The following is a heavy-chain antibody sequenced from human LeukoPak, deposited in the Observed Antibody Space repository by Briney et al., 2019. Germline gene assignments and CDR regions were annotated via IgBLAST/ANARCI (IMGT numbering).Heavy chain of an antibody. CDR3: ARGRKDSLYYYGSGSYYRAPWFDP. CDR2: INHSGST. D-gene: IGHD3-10*01. J-gene: IGHJ5*02. CDR1: GGSFSGYY. Sequence: SETLSLTCAVYGGSFSGYYWSWIRQPPGKGLGWIGEINHSGSTNYNPSLKSRVTISVDTSKNQFSLKLSSVTAADTAVYYCARGRKDSLYYYGSGSYYRAPWFDPWGQGTLVTVSS. V-gene: IGHV4-34*01.